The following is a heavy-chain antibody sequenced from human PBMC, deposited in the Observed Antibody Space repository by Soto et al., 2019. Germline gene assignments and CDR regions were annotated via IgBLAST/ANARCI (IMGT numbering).Heavy chain of an antibody. CDR2: ISGSGGTT. J-gene: IGHJ6*02. CDR3: AKDSWAIFGVPAGEYYAMDV. Sequence: GGSLRLSCVASGFTFENYAMSWVRQAPGKGLEWVSAISGSGGTTYYSDSVRGRFTISRDNSKNTVYLQMNDLRVEDAAEYFCAKDSWAIFGVPAGEYYAMDVWGQGTTVTVSS. V-gene: IGHV3-23*01. D-gene: IGHD3-3*01. CDR1: GFTFENYA.